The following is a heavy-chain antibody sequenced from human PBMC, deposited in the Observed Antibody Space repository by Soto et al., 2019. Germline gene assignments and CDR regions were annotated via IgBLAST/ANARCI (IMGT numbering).Heavy chain of an antibody. J-gene: IGHJ6*03. CDR3: AKGKSWLKVPYCSGGSCSMWVYYYYYYMDV. CDR2: ISYDGSNK. V-gene: IGHV3-30*18. Sequence: PGGSLRLSCAASGFTFSSYGMHWVRQAPGKGLEWVAVISYDGSNKYYADSVKGRFTISRDNSKNTLYLQMNSLRAEDTAVYYCAKGKSWLKVPYCSGGSCSMWVYYYYYYMDVWGKGTTVTVSS. CDR1: GFTFSSYG. D-gene: IGHD2-15*01.